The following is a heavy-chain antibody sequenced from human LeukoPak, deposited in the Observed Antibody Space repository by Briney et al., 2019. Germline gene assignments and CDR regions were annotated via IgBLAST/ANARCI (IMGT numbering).Heavy chain of an antibody. CDR2: ISSSGSTI. CDR3: VRDNRYSSGWYGGFDP. D-gene: IGHD6-19*01. V-gene: IGHV3-48*03. Sequence: GGSLRLSCAASGFTFSSYEMNWVRQAPGKGLEWVSYISSSGSTIYYADSVKGRFTISRDNAKNSLYLQMNSLRAEDTAVYYCVRDNRYSSGWYGGFDPWGQGTLVTVSS. CDR1: GFTFSSYE. J-gene: IGHJ5*02.